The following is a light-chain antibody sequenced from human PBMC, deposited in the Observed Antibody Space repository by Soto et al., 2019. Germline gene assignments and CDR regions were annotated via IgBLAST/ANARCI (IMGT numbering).Light chain of an antibody. CDR1: SSDVGGYNF. Sequence: QSALTQPASVSGSPGQSITISCTGTSSDVGGYNFVSWYQQHPGKAPKLMIYDGTNRPSGVSDRFSGSKSDNSASLTISGLQAEDEADYYCSSYTGSTPPYVFGTGTKLTVL. CDR2: DGT. CDR3: SSYTGSTPPYV. J-gene: IGLJ1*01. V-gene: IGLV2-14*01.